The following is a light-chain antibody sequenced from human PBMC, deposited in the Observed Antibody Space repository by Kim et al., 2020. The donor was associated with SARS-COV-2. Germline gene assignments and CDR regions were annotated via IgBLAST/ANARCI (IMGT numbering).Light chain of an antibody. V-gene: IGLV2-14*03. CDR3: SSYTGSSTWV. J-gene: IGLJ3*02. CDR2: DVS. CDR1: TSDVGRYNF. Sequence: QSALTQPASVSGSAGQSITFSCTGTTSDVGRYNFVSWYQHHPGKAPKLMIYDVSERPSGVSNRFSGSKSGNTASLTISGLQAEDEADYYCSSYTGSSTWVFGGGTQLTVL.